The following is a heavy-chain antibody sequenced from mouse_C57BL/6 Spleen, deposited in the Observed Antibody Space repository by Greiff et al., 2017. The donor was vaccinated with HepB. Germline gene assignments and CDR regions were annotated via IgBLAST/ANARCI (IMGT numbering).Heavy chain of an antibody. CDR1: GFTFSSYA. V-gene: IGHV5-4*03. D-gene: IGHD2-4*01. CDR2: ISDGGSYT. J-gene: IGHJ1*03. Sequence: EVKLVESGGGLVKPGGSLKLSCAASGFTFSSYAMSWVRQTPEKRLEWVATISDGGSYTYYPDNVKGRFTISRDNAKNNLYLQMSHLKSEDTAMYYCASQEDYDGYFDVWGTGTTVTVSS. CDR3: ASQEDYDGYFDV.